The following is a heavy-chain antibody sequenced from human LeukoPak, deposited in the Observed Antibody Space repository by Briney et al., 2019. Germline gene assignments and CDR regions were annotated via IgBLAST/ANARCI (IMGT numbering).Heavy chain of an antibody. CDR2: ISSSSSYI. CDR1: GFTFSSYS. D-gene: IGHD2-15*01. Sequence: GGSLRLSCAASGFTFSSYSMNWVRQAPGKGLEWVSSISSSSSYIYYADSVKGRFTISRDNAKNSLYLQMNSLRAEDTAVYYCARGVVVAANGAYWFDPWAQGTLVTVSS. V-gene: IGHV3-21*01. CDR3: ARGVVVAANGAYWFDP. J-gene: IGHJ5*02.